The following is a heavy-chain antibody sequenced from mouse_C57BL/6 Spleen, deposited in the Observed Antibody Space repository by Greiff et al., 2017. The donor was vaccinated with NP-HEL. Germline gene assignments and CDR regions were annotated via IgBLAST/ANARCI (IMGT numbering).Heavy chain of an antibody. J-gene: IGHJ2*01. Sequence: VQLKQSGPVLVKPGASVKMSCKASGYTFTDYYMNWVKQSHGKSLEWIGVINPYNGGTSYNQKFKGKATLTVDKSSSTAYMELNSLTSEDSAVYYCARYYGSSSYYFDYWGQGTTLTVSS. CDR3: ARYYGSSSYYFDY. D-gene: IGHD1-1*01. CDR2: INPYNGGT. V-gene: IGHV1-19*01. CDR1: GYTFTDYY.